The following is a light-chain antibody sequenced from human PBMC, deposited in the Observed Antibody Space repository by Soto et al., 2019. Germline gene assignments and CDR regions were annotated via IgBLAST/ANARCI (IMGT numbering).Light chain of an antibody. V-gene: IGLV1-40*01. CDR1: SSNIGAGYD. CDR3: QSYDSSLSGSV. Sequence: QSVLTQPSSVSGAPGERVTISCTGSSSNIGAGYDVHWYQQLPGAAPKLLIYDNNNRPSGVPDRFSGSKSGTSASLAITGLQAEDEVDYYCQSYDSSLSGSVFGGGTKLTVL. J-gene: IGLJ3*02. CDR2: DNN.